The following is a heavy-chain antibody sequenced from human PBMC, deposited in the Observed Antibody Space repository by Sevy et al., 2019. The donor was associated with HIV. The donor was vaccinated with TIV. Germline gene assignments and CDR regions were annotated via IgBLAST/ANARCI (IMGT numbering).Heavy chain of an antibody. D-gene: IGHD2-15*01. Sequence: SETLSLTCSVSGGSISSPDHYWTWIRQPPGKGLEWIGYIYYSGNTYYNPSLKSRLTISIDTSRKQFSLELSSVSATDTAVYFCARNYSPWLLIDYWGQGTLVTVSS. J-gene: IGHJ4*02. CDR1: GGSISSPDHY. CDR3: ARNYSPWLLIDY. V-gene: IGHV4-30-4*01. CDR2: IYYSGNT.